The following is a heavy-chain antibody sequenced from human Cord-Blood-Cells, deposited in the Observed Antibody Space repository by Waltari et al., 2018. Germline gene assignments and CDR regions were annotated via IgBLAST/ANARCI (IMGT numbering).Heavy chain of an antibody. CDR2: INHSGST. V-gene: IGHV4-34*01. CDR3: ARLRANWGTHAFDI. D-gene: IGHD7-27*01. CDR1: GGSFSGYY. J-gene: IGHJ3*02. Sequence: QVQLQQWGAGLLKPSETLSLTCAVYGGSFSGYYWSWIRQPPGKGREWIGEINHSGSTNYDPSLKSRVTISVDTSKNQFSLKLGSVTAADTAVYYCARLRANWGTHAFDIWGQGTMVTVSS.